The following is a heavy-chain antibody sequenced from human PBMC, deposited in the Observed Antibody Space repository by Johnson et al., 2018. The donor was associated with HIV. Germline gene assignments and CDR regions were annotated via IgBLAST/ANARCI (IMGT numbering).Heavy chain of an antibody. D-gene: IGHD2-2*01. CDR3: TTRGFVVVPAANLHAFDI. CDR2: IKSKTDGGTT. J-gene: IGHJ3*02. Sequence: QLVESGGGLVKPGGSLRLSCAASGFTFSNAWMSWVRQAPGKGLEWVGRIKSKTDGGTTDYAAPVKGRFTISRDDSKNTLYLQMNSLKTEDTAVYYCTTRGFVVVPAANLHAFDIWGQGTMVTVSS. CDR1: GFTFSNAW. V-gene: IGHV3-15*01.